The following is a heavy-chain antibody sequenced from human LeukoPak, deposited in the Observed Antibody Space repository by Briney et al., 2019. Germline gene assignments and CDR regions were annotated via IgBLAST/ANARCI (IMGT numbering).Heavy chain of an antibody. Sequence: GRSLRLSCAAPGFTFSSYGMHWVRQAPGKGLEWVAVIWYDGSNKYYADSVKGRFTISRDNSKNTLYLQMNSLRAEDTAVYYCARDPLRAVAGTDDAFDIWGQGTMVTVSS. V-gene: IGHV3-33*01. D-gene: IGHD6-19*01. CDR3: ARDPLRAVAGTDDAFDI. CDR1: GFTFSSYG. CDR2: IWYDGSNK. J-gene: IGHJ3*02.